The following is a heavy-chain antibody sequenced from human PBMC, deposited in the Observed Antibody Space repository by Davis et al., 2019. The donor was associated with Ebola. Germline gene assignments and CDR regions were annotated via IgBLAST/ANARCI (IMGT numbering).Heavy chain of an antibody. CDR2: IYYSGST. CDR1: GGSFSGYY. CDR3: ARDREWLVPGWFDP. V-gene: IGHV4-59*12. D-gene: IGHD6-19*01. Sequence: GSLRPSCAVYGGSFSGYYWSWIRQPPGKGLEWIGYIYYSGSTNYNPSLKSRVTISVDTSKNQFSLKLSSVTAADTAVYYCARDREWLVPGWFDPWGQGTLVTVSS. J-gene: IGHJ5*02.